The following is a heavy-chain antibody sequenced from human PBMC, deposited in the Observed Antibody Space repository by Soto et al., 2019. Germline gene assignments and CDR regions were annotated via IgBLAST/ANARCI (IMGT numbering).Heavy chain of an antibody. CDR2: ISGSDGKT. D-gene: IGHD5-12*01. Sequence: DVRLAESGGGLVQPGGSLRLSCTTSGFIFASFAMTWVRQAPGKGLEWVATISGSDGKTYYADSVKGRFSISRDTSRNTLYLQMNSLRAYDTAIYYFAKWIYLDYWGQGTRVTVSS. CDR3: AKWIYLDY. V-gene: IGHV3-23*04. J-gene: IGHJ4*02. CDR1: GFIFASFA.